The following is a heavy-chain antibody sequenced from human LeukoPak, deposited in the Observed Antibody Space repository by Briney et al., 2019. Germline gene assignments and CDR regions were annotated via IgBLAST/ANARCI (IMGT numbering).Heavy chain of an antibody. J-gene: IGHJ6*03. D-gene: IGHD1-1*01. CDR3: ARRLRTWNYYYYYYMDV. Sequence: SETLSLTCTVSGGSISSSSYYWGWIRQPPGKGLEWIGSIYYSGSTNYNPSLKSRVTISVDTSKNQFSLKLSSVTAADTAVYYCARRLRTWNYYYYYYMDVWGKGTTVTVSS. V-gene: IGHV4-39*07. CDR2: IYYSGST. CDR1: GGSISSSSYY.